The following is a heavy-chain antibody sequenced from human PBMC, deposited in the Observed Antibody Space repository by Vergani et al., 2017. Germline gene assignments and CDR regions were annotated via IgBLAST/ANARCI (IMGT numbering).Heavy chain of an antibody. J-gene: IGHJ5*02. V-gene: IGHV1-8*03. CDR3: ARGVEYCDILTGYYTGNWFYP. D-gene: IGHD3-9*01. Sequence: QVQLVPSGAEVKKPGASVKVSCKASGYTFTSYDIHWVRQATGQGLEWMGWMNPNSGNTGYAQKFQGRVTITRNTSISTAYRELSSLSSEDTAVYYCARGVEYCDILTGYYTGNWFYPWGQGTLVTVSS. CDR1: GYTFTSYD. CDR2: MNPNSGNT.